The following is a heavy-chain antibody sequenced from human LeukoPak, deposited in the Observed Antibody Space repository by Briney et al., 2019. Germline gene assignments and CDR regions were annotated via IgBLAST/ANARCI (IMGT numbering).Heavy chain of an antibody. CDR3: ASRDTATGLD. J-gene: IGHJ4*02. CDR2: IYYSGST. V-gene: IGHV4-59*12. Sequence: SPSETLSLTCTVSGGSISSYYWSWIRQPPGKGLEWIGYIYYSGSTNYNPSLKSRVTISVDTSKNQFSLKLSSVTAADTAVYYCASRDTATGLDWGQGTLVTVSS. CDR1: GGSISSYY. D-gene: IGHD5-18*01.